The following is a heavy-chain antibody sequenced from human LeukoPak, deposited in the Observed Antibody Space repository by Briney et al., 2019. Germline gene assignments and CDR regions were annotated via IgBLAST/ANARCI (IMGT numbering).Heavy chain of an antibody. CDR3: ARDSRKGYGDYGDDY. Sequence: GGSLRLSCAASGFTFSNYSMNWVRQAPGKGLEWVSSISSSSSYIYYADSVKGRFTISRDNAKNSLYLQMNSLRAEDTAVYYCARDSRKGYGDYGDDYWGQGTLVTVSS. J-gene: IGHJ4*02. V-gene: IGHV3-21*01. CDR2: ISSSSSYI. D-gene: IGHD4-17*01. CDR1: GFTFSNYS.